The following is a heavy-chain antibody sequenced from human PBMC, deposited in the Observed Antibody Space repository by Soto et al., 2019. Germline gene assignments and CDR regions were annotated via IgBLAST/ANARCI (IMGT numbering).Heavy chain of an antibody. CDR1: GGSISSSSYY. Sequence: SETLSLTCTVSGGSISSSSYYWGWIRQPPGKGLEWIGSIYYSGSTYYNPSLKSRVTISVDTSKNQFSLKLSSVTAADTAVYYCALIPYYYDSSGYYSLLDYYYGMDVWGQGATVTVSS. D-gene: IGHD3-22*01. V-gene: IGHV4-39*01. J-gene: IGHJ6*02. CDR2: IYYSGST. CDR3: ALIPYYYDSSGYYSLLDYYYGMDV.